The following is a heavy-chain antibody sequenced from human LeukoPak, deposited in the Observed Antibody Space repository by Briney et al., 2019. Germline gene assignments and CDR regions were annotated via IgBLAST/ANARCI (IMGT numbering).Heavy chain of an antibody. J-gene: IGHJ4*02. CDR3: ARRSHQLQSDY. CDR1: GYTFTTYY. Sequence: ASVKLSCKASGYTFTTYYMHWVRQAPGQGLEWMGIINPSDGSTTYPQKFQGRVAMTRDTSTSTIYVELSSLNSEDTAVYYCARRSHQLQSDYWGQGTLVTVSS. CDR2: INPSDGST. D-gene: IGHD2-2*01. V-gene: IGHV1-46*01.